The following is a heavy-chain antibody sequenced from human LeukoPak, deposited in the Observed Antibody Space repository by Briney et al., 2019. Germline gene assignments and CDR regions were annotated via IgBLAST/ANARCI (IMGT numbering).Heavy chain of an antibody. CDR2: ISSSSSYI. Sequence: PGGSLRLSCAASGFTFSSYAMTWVRQAPGKGLEWVSSISSSSSYIYYADSVKGRFTISRDNAKNSLYLQMNSLRAEDTAVYYCARDRFPPVAGNFDYWGQGTLVTVSS. CDR3: ARDRFPPVAGNFDY. CDR1: GFTFSSYA. D-gene: IGHD6-19*01. J-gene: IGHJ4*02. V-gene: IGHV3-21*01.